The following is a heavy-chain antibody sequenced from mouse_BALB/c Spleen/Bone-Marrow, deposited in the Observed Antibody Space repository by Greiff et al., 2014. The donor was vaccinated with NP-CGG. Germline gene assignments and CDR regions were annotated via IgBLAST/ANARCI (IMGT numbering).Heavy chain of an antibody. CDR1: GYAFTNYL. Sequence: VQVVESGAELVRPGTSVKVSCKASGYAFTNYLIEWVKQRPGQGLEWIGVINPGSGGTNYNEKFKGKATLTADKSSSTAYMQLSSLTSDDSAVYFCARRDYSFAYWGQGTPVTVSA. CDR2: INPGSGGT. CDR3: ARRDYSFAY. J-gene: IGHJ3*01. V-gene: IGHV1-54*01. D-gene: IGHD2-13*01.